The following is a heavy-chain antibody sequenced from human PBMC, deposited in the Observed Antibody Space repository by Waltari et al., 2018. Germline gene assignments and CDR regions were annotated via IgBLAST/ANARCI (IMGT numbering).Heavy chain of an antibody. Sequence: QVQLQESGPSLLKPSETLSLICTVSGGSISGFYWSWVRQPPGKGLDWIGYIYYTGSTNFTPSLKSRVTMSVGTSKNQFSLKLSSVTAADTAFYYCARGGGGDWEWFDPWGQGTLVTVSS. V-gene: IGHV4-59*01. CDR2: IYYTGST. CDR1: GGSISGFY. CDR3: ARGGGGDWEWFDP. J-gene: IGHJ5*02. D-gene: IGHD2-21*02.